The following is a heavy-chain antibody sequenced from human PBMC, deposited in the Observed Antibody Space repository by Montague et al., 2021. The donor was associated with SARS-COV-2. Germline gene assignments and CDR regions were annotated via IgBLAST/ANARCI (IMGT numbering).Heavy chain of an antibody. D-gene: IGHD1-26*01. V-gene: IGHV3-30*04. Sequence: SLRLSCAASGFTFSSYAMHWVRQAPGKGLEWVAVISYDGSNKYYVDSVKGRFTISRDNSKNTLYLQMNSLRAEETAVYYCARDIGAIIDYWGQGTLVTVSS. J-gene: IGHJ4*02. CDR2: ISYDGSNK. CDR3: ARDIGAIIDY. CDR1: GFTFSSYA.